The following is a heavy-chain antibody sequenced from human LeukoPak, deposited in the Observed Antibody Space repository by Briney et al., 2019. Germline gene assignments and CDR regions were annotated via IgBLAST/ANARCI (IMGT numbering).Heavy chain of an antibody. J-gene: IGHJ4*02. Sequence: GASVKVSCKASGYTFTGYYMHWVRQAPGQGLEWMGWINPNSGGTNYAQKFQGRVTMTRDTSISTAYMELSRLRSDDTAVYYCARRYCSSTSCYGDFDYWGQGTLVTVSS. D-gene: IGHD2-2*01. V-gene: IGHV1-2*02. CDR2: INPNSGGT. CDR1: GYTFTGYY. CDR3: ARRYCSSTSCYGDFDY.